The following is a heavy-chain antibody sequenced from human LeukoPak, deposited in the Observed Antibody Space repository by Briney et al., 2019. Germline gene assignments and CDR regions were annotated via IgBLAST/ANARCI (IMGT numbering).Heavy chain of an antibody. CDR3: ASEYSSSWAAFDI. Sequence: GGSLRLSCAASGFTFSSYSMNWVRQAPGKGLEWVSSISSSSSYIYYADSVKGRFTISRDNAKNSLYLQMNSLRAEDTAVYYCASEYSSSWAAFDIWGQGTMVTVSS. J-gene: IGHJ3*02. D-gene: IGHD6-13*01. CDR1: GFTFSSYS. CDR2: ISSSSSYI. V-gene: IGHV3-21*01.